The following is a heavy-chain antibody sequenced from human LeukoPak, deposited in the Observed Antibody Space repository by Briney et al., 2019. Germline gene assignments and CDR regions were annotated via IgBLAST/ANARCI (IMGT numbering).Heavy chain of an antibody. CDR2: INHSGST. J-gene: IGHJ4*02. V-gene: IGHV4-34*01. CDR3: ARGRTALVDY. Sequence: SETLSLTCAVYGGSFSGYYWSWIRQPPGKGLEWIGEINHSGSTNYNPSLKSRVTISVDTSKNQFSLKLSSVTAADTAVYYCARGRTALVDYWGQGTLVTVSS. CDR1: GGSFSGYY. D-gene: IGHD3-16*01.